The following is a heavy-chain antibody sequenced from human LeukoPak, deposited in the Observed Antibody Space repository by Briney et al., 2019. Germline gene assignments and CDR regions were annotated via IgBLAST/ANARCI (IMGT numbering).Heavy chain of an antibody. CDR2: INPNSGGT. V-gene: IGHV1-2*02. CDR3: ARGLAVAGLFNWIDP. CDR1: GYTFTGYY. D-gene: IGHD6-19*01. Sequence: ASVKVSCKASGYTFTGYYIHWVRQAPGQGLEWMGWINPNSGGTNYAPKFQGRVTVTRDTSISTAYMELNSLRSDDTAAYYCARGLAVAGLFNWIDPWGHGTLVSVSS. J-gene: IGHJ5*02.